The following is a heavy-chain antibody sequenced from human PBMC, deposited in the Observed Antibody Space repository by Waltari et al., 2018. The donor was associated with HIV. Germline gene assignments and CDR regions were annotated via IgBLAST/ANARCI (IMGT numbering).Heavy chain of an antibody. V-gene: IGHV3-21*01. D-gene: IGHD1-1*01. J-gene: IGHJ4*02. CDR1: GFTFSSYS. Sequence: EVQLVESGGGLVKPGGSLRLSCAASGFTFSSYSMNWVRQAPGKGLEWVSSISSSSSYIYYADSVKGRFTISRDNAKNSLYLQMNSLRAEDTAVFYCARARGKYNWNDVSDYWGQGTLVTVSS. CDR2: ISSSSSYI. CDR3: ARARGKYNWNDVSDY.